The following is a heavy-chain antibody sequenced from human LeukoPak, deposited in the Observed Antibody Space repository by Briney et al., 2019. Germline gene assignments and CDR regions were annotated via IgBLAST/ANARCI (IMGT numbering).Heavy chain of an antibody. CDR1: GGSISSSSYY. V-gene: IGHV4-39*07. D-gene: IGHD6-13*01. CDR2: IYYSGST. J-gene: IGHJ4*02. Sequence: SETLSLTCTVSGGSISSSSYYWGWIRQPPGKGLEWIGSIYYSGSTNYNPSLKSQVTISIDTSKSQFSLKLTSVTAADTAVYYCARVSPYSSSWYYFDYWGQGTLVTVSS. CDR3: ARVSPYSSSWYYFDY.